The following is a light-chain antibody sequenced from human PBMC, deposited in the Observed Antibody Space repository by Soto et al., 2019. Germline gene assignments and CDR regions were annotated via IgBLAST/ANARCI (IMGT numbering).Light chain of an antibody. V-gene: IGLV2-23*03. CDR2: EGS. CDR1: SSDVGSYNL. CDR3: CSYAGSSTFARWV. J-gene: IGLJ2*01. Sequence: QSALTQPASVSGSPGQSITISCTGTSSDVGSYNLVSWYQQHPGKAPKLMIYEGSKRPSGVSNRFSGSKSGNTASLTISGRQAEDEADYYCCSYAGSSTFARWVFGGGTKLTVL.